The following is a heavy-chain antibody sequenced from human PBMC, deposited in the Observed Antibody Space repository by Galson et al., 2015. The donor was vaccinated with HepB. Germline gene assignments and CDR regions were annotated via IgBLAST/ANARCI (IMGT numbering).Heavy chain of an antibody. J-gene: IGHJ6*03. CDR1: GFTFSSAW. CDR3: STSSRWYLYYYKDV. CDR2: IKSKTDGGAT. V-gene: IGHV3-15*07. D-gene: IGHD6-13*01. Sequence: SLRLSCAASGFTFSSAWMNWVRQAPGKGLEWVGRIKSKTDGGATDYAAPVKGRFTISRDDSKNASFLQMNSLKTEDTAVYYCSTSSRWYLYYYKDVWGKGTTVIVSS.